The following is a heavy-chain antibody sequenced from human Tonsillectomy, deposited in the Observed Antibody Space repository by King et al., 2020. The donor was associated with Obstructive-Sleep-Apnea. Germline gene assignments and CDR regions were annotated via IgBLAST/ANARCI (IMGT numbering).Heavy chain of an antibody. CDR1: GFTFSSYG. CDR3: AKPLRPTGPPYSYGMDV. CDR2: ISYDGSNK. J-gene: IGHJ6*02. V-gene: IGHV3-30*18. Sequence: VQLVESGGGVVQPGRSLRLSCAASGFTFSSYGMHWVRQAPGKGLEWVAVISYDGSNKNYADSLKGRFTISRDNSKNTLYLQMNSLRAEDTGVYYCAKPLRPTGPPYSYGMDVWGQGPTATVS.